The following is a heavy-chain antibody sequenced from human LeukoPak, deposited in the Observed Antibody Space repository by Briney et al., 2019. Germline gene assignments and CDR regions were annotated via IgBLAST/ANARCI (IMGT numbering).Heavy chain of an antibody. V-gene: IGHV1-18*01. J-gene: IGHJ4*02. D-gene: IGHD3-22*01. CDR2: ISAYNGNT. CDR3: ARDYYDSSGYYHFFDY. Sequence: ASVKVSCKASGYTFTSYGIAWVRQAPGQGLEWMGWISAYNGNTNYAQKLQGRVTMTTDTSTSTAYMELRSLRSDDTAVYYCARDYYDSSGYYHFFDYWGQGTLVTVSS. CDR1: GYTFTSYG.